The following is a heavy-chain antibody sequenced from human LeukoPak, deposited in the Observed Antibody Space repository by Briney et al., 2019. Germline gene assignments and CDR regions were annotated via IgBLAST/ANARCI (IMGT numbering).Heavy chain of an antibody. CDR2: VYASGNA. V-gene: IGHV4-4*07. CDR3: ARGSWFLVDY. D-gene: IGHD6-13*01. J-gene: IGHJ4*02. Sequence: SDTLSLTCTVSGGSISNYYWSWNREPAGKGLEWIGRVYASGNANYNPSLKSRVTMSADTSRNHFSLRLRSVTAADTAVYYCARGSWFLVDYWGQGILVTVSS. CDR1: GGSISNYY.